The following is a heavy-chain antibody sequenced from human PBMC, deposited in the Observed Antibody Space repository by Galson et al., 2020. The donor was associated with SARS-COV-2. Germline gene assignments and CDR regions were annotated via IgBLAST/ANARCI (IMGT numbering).Heavy chain of an antibody. V-gene: IGHV4-39*01. CDR3: ARGPFLEWLLAPRYYYGMDV. J-gene: IGHJ6*02. CDR1: GGSISSSSYY. Sequence: SQTLSLTCTVSGGSISSSSYYWGWIRQPPGKGLEWIGSIYYSGSTYYNPSLKSRVTISVDTSKNQFSLKLSSVTAADTAVYYCARGPFLEWLLAPRYYYGMDVWGQGTTVTVSS. CDR2: IYYSGST. D-gene: IGHD3-3*01.